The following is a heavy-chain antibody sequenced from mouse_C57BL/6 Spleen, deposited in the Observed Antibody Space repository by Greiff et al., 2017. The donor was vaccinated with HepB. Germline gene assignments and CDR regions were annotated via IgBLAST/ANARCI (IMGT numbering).Heavy chain of an antibody. CDR3: ARDYYGSSAIYFDY. D-gene: IGHD1-1*01. Sequence: VQLQQSGAELVRPGTSVKVSCKASGYAFTNYLIEWVKQRPGQGLEWIGVINPGSGGTNYNEKFKGKATLTADKSSSTAYIQLSSLTSEDSAVYFCARDYYGSSAIYFDYWGQGTTLTVSS. CDR2: INPGSGGT. CDR1: GYAFTNYL. J-gene: IGHJ2*01. V-gene: IGHV1-54*01.